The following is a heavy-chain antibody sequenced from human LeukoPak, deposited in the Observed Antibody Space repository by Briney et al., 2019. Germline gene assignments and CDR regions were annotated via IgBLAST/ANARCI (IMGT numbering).Heavy chain of an antibody. CDR2: INTNTGNP. Sequence: ASVKVSCKASGYTFTSYGISWVRQAPGQGLEWMGWINTNTGNPTYAQGFTGRFVFSLDTSVSTAYLQISSLKAEDTAVYYCAREVMITFGGAPDWFDPWGQGTLVTVSS. CDR1: GYTFTSYG. J-gene: IGHJ5*02. V-gene: IGHV7-4-1*02. D-gene: IGHD3-16*01. CDR3: AREVMITFGGAPDWFDP.